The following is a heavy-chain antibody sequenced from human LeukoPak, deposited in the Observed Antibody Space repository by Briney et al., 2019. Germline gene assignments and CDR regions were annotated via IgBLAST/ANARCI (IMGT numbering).Heavy chain of an antibody. D-gene: IGHD6-13*01. Sequence: GGSLRLSCAASGFTFSSYGMHWVRQAPGKGLEWVAVISYDGSNKYYADSVKGRFTISRDNSKNTLYLQMNSLRAEDTAVYYCAKERWRIAAAGTLSGDYWGQGTLVTVSS. J-gene: IGHJ4*02. CDR1: GFTFSSYG. CDR2: ISYDGSNK. V-gene: IGHV3-30*18. CDR3: AKERWRIAAAGTLSGDY.